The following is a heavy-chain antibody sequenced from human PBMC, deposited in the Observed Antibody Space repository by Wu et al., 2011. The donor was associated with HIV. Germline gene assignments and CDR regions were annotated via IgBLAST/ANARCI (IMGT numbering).Heavy chain of an antibody. J-gene: IGHJ6*02. CDR3: ARDYYDNSGYYYYTTVWTS. CDR2: INPNSGGT. V-gene: IGHV1-2*02. D-gene: IGHD3-22*01. Sequence: QVQLVQSGAEVKKPGASVKVSCKASGYTFTGYYMHWVRQAPGQGLEWMGWINPNSGGTNYAQKFQGRVTMTRDTSISTAYMEMRRLRSDDTAVYYCARDYYDNSGYYYYTTVWTSGPRDHGHRLL. CDR1: GYTFTGYY.